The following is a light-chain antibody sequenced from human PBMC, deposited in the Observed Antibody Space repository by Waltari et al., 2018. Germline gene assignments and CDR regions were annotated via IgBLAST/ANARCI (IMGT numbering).Light chain of an antibody. CDR2: DIN. V-gene: IGLV2-11*01. J-gene: IGLJ3*02. CDR3: CSYVGSNIYWV. Sequence: QSALTQPRSVSGSPGQSVTISCTGTSSDVGGYNYDSWYQQNPDKAPKLIIYDINKRPSGVPYRFSGSKSGNTASLTISGLQAEDEADYYCCSYVGSNIYWVFGGGTKLTVL. CDR1: SSDVGGYNY.